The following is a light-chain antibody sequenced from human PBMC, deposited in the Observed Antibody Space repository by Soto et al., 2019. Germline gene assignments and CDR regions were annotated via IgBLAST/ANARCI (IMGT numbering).Light chain of an antibody. CDR3: ETWDGNLLV. V-gene: IGLV4-60*02. CDR1: SGHSSYI. Sequence: QPVLTQSSSASASLGSSVKLTCTLSSGHSSYIIAWHQQQPGKAPRYLMKLEGSGSYNKGSGVPDRFSGSSSGADRYLTISNLQFEDEADYYCETWDGNLLVFGGGTKLTVL. J-gene: IGLJ2*01. CDR2: LEGSGSY.